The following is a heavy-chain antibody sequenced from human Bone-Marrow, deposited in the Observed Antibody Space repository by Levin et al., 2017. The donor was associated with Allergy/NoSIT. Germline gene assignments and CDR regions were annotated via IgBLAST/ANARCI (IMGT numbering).Heavy chain of an antibody. D-gene: IGHD3-22*01. Sequence: SQTLSLTCTVSGGSISSYYWSWIRQPPGKGLEWIGYIYYSGSTNYNPSLKSRVTISVDTSKNQFSLKLSSVTAADTAVYYCARAYDSSGYYGVRETSNFDYWGQGTLVTVSS. CDR3: ARAYDSSGYYGVRETSNFDY. CDR2: IYYSGST. V-gene: IGHV4-59*01. J-gene: IGHJ4*02. CDR1: GGSISSYY.